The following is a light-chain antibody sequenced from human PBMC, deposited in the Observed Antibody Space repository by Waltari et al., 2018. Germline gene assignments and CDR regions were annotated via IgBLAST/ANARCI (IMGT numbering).Light chain of an antibody. CDR3: QQHYSDPLT. CDR1: QSVFSRSDNNNY. Sequence: DNVMTQSPDSLAVSLGERANIHCRSSQSVFSRSDNNNYLAWHQQKPGQPPKIRISWAFTRQFDVPDRFTVSRSGTDVTLTISSLQAEDVAVYYFQQHYSDPLTFGGGTKVEIK. V-gene: IGKV4-1*01. CDR2: WAF. J-gene: IGKJ4*01.